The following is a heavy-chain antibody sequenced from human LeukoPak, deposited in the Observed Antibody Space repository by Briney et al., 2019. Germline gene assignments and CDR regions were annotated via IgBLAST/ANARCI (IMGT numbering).Heavy chain of an antibody. D-gene: IGHD3-3*01. J-gene: IGHJ5*02. CDR1: GFTFSSYA. V-gene: IGHV3-23*01. Sequence: GGSLRLSCAASGFTFSSYAMSWVRQAPGKGLEWVSAISGSGGSTYYADSVKGRFTISRDNSKNTLYLQMNSLRAEDTAVYYCAKDPRITIFGVVTEDYNWFDPWGRGTLVTVSS. CDR3: AKDPRITIFGVVTEDYNWFDP. CDR2: ISGSGGST.